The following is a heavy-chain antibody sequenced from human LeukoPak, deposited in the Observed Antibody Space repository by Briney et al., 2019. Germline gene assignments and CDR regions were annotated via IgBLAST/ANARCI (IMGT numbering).Heavy chain of an antibody. V-gene: IGHV4-34*01. J-gene: IGHJ5*02. CDR3: ARDPGYSSSNWFDP. D-gene: IGHD6-6*01. CDR1: GGSFSGYY. Sequence: SETLSLTCAVYGGSFSGYYWSWIRQPPGKGLEWIGEINHSGSTNYNPSLKSRVTISVDTSKNQFSLQLSSVTAADTAVYYCARDPGYSSSNWFDPWGQGTLVTVSS. CDR2: INHSGST.